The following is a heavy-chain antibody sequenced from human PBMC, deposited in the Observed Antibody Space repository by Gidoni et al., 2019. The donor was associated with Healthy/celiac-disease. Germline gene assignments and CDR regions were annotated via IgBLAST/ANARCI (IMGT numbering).Heavy chain of an antibody. CDR1: GYTFTSYG. CDR2: ISAYNGNT. V-gene: IGHV1-18*01. D-gene: IGHD4-17*01. Sequence: QVQLVQSGAEVQKPGASVKVSCKASGYTFTSYGISWVRQAPGQGLEWMGWISAYNGNTNYAQKLKGRVTMTTDTSTSTAYMELRSLRSDDTAVYYCARDRYGDYPYYYYGMDVWGQGTTVTVSS. CDR3: ARDRYGDYPYYYYGMDV. J-gene: IGHJ6*02.